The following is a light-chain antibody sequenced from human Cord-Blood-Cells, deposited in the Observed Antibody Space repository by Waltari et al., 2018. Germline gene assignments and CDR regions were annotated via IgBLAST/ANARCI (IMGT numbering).Light chain of an antibody. Sequence: AIRMTQSPSSFSASTGDRVTITCRASQGIRSYLAWYQQKPGKAPKLLIYAASTLQSGVPSRFSGSGSETDFTLTISCLQSEDFATYYCQQYYRYPLTFGGGTKVEIK. CDR3: QQYYRYPLT. CDR1: QGIRSY. J-gene: IGKJ4*01. V-gene: IGKV1-8*01. CDR2: AAS.